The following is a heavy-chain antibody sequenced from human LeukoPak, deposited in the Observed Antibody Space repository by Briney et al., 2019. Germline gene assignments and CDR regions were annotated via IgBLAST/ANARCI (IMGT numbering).Heavy chain of an antibody. CDR2: ISSSSSYI. J-gene: IGHJ4*02. D-gene: IGHD6-19*01. V-gene: IGHV3-21*01. Sequence: PGGSLRLSCAASGFTFSSYSMNWVRQAPGKGLEWVSSISSSSSYIYYADSVKGRFTISRDNAKNSLYLQMNSLRAEDTAVYYCARETGYSSGWWDFDYWGQGTLVTVSS. CDR3: ARETGYSSGWWDFDY. CDR1: GFTFSSYS.